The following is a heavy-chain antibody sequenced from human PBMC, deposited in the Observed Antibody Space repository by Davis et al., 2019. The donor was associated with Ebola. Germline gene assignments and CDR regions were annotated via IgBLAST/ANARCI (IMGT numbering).Heavy chain of an antibody. D-gene: IGHD5-24*01. J-gene: IGHJ4*02. CDR2: IFPGDSDT. V-gene: IGHV5-51*01. CDR3: ARGTDGYNPGGYFDS. Sequence: GESLKISCKGSGYSFTSYWIVWVRQMPGKGLECMGIIFPGDSDTRYSPCFQGQVTISADKAITTAYLQWSSLKASDTAMYYCARGTDGYNPGGYFDSWGQGTLVTVSS. CDR1: GYSFTSYW.